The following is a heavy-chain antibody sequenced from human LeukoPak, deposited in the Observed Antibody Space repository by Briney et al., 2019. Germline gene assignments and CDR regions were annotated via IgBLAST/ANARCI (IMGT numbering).Heavy chain of an antibody. CDR2: INPNSGGT. CDR1: GYTFTGHY. D-gene: IGHD2-15*01. J-gene: IGHJ6*02. V-gene: IGHV1-2*06. CDR3: ARAWWVYYGMDV. Sequence: GASVKVSCKASGYTFTGHYIHWVRQAPGQGLEWMGRINPNSGGTNYAQKLQGRVTMTTDTSTSTAYMELRSLRSDDTAVYYCARAWWVYYGMDVWGQGTTVTVSS.